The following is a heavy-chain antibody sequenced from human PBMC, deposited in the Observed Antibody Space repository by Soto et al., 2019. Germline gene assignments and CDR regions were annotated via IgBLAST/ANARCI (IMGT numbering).Heavy chain of an antibody. CDR2: ISANDVGT. V-gene: IGHV3-23*01. Sequence: GGSLRLSCAASGFTFSSYGMHWVRQAPGKGLEWVSLISANDVGTYYAESVKTRFTISTDQSRNTVYLQMDSLRADDTAIYHFAKAKNDYNWDNRPPFDYWGQGTLVTVSS. D-gene: IGHD1-20*01. CDR3: AKAKNDYNWDNRPPFDY. CDR1: GFTFSSYG. J-gene: IGHJ4*02.